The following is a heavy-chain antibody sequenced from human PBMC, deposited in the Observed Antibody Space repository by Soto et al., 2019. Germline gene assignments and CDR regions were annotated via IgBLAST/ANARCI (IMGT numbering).Heavy chain of an antibody. CDR3: ARGIKYGAYSRWFDP. J-gene: IGHJ5*02. CDR1: GYTFTDYW. V-gene: IGHV5-51*01. D-gene: IGHD4-17*01. Sequence: GESLKISCKGSGYTFTDYWIGWVRQMPGKGLEWMGIIYPGDSDTRYSPSFQGQVIISADRSINTAYLQWSSLKASDTAVYFCARGIKYGAYSRWFDPWGQGTLVIVSS. CDR2: IYPGDSDT.